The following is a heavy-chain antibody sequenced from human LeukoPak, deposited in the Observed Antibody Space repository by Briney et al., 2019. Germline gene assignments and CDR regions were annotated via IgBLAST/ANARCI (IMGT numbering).Heavy chain of an antibody. V-gene: IGHV1-2*02. D-gene: IGHD1-1*01. CDR2: INPNSGGT. CDR3: ARNNWNDVSIDY. Sequence: ASVKVSCKASGYTFTRYYMHWVRQAPGQGLEWMGWINPNSGGTNYAQKFQGRVTMTRDTSISPAYMELSRLRSDDTAVYYCARNNWNDVSIDYWGQGTLVTVSS. J-gene: IGHJ4*02. CDR1: GYTFTRYY.